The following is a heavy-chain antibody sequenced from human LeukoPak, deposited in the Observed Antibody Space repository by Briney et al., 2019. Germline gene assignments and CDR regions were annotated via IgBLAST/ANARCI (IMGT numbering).Heavy chain of an antibody. D-gene: IGHD6-25*01. Sequence: PGGSLRLSCAASGFTFSSYWMSWVRQAPGKGLEWVANIKQDGSEKYYVDSVKGRFTISRDNAKNSLYLQMNSLRAEDTAVYYCAREAGSPDYYYYYMDVWGKGTTVTISS. CDR1: GFTFSSYW. J-gene: IGHJ6*03. V-gene: IGHV3-7*01. CDR2: IKQDGSEK. CDR3: AREAGSPDYYYYYMDV.